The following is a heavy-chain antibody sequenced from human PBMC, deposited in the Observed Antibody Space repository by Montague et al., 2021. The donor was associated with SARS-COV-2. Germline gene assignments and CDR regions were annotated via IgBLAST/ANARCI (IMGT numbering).Heavy chain of an antibody. D-gene: IGHD6-13*01. CDR3: ARSESPSYSSSPFDY. CDR2: IYYSGST. Sequence: TLSLTCIVSGGSISSGGYYWSWIREHPGKGLEWSGYIYYSGSTYYNPSRKSRLSISLDTTKNHFSLRLSSVTAADTADYDCARSESPSYSSSPFDYWGQGTLVTVSS. CDR1: GGSISSGGYY. V-gene: IGHV4-31*03. J-gene: IGHJ4*02.